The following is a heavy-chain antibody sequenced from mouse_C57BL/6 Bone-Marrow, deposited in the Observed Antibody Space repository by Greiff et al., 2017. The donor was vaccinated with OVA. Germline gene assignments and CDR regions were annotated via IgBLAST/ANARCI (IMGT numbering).Heavy chain of an antibody. CDR2: IYPRSGNT. CDR3: ARRGIYYYGSSYVAWFAY. J-gene: IGHJ3*01. CDR1: GYTFTSYG. V-gene: IGHV1-81*01. D-gene: IGHD1-1*01. Sequence: SGAELARPGASVKLSCKASGYTFTSYGISWVKQRTGQGLEWIGEIYPRSGNTYYNEKFKGKATLTADKSSSTAYMELRSLTSEDSAVYFCARRGIYYYGSSYVAWFAYWGQGTLVTVSA.